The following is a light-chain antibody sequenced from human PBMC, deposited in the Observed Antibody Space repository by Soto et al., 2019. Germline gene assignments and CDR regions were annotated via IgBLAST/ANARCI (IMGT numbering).Light chain of an antibody. CDR1: SSDVDTYNY. CDR3: CSYTRTSTAVV. J-gene: IGLJ3*02. CDR2: EVS. Sequence: QSALTQPASVSGSPGQSITISCTGTSSDVDTYNYVSWYQQYPGKAPKLMIFEVSNRPSGVSHRFSGSKSGNTASLTISGLQAEDEADYYCCSYTRTSTAVVFGGGTKVTVL. V-gene: IGLV2-14*01.